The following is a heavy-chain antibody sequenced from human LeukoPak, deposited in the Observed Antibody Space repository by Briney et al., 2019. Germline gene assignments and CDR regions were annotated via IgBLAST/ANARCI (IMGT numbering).Heavy chain of an antibody. CDR2: LRASGGTT. CDR1: GFIFSRYA. V-gene: IGHV3-23*01. D-gene: IGHD2-2*01. CDR3: AKLPREYCSSTSCPNWFDT. J-gene: IGHJ5*02. Sequence: GGSLTLSCAASGFIFSRYAMTWVRQAPGKGLEWVSALRASGGTTYYGDCVKGRFTTSRDNSEHTLYPQMHSLRAEATAVYYCAKLPREYCSSTSCPNWFDTWGQGTLVTVSS.